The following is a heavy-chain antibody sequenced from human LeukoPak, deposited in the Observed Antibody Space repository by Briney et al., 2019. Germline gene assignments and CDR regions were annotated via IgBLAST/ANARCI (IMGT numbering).Heavy chain of an antibody. CDR3: ARDVVTDYQRLFDP. Sequence: ASVKVSCKASGYTFSNYAISCVRQAPGQGLEWMGWISPKSGRGSHANKFQGRVTMTTDTSTSTVYMELTSLTSDDTAVYYCARDVVTDYQRLFDPWGQGTLVTDSS. CDR1: GYTFSNYA. J-gene: IGHJ5*02. CDR2: ISPKSGRG. V-gene: IGHV1-18*04. D-gene: IGHD3-9*01.